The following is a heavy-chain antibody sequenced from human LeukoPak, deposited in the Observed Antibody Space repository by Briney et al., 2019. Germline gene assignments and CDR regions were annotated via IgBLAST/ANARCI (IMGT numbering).Heavy chain of an antibody. Sequence: GGPLRLSCAASGFTFSSYGMSWVRQAPGKGLEWVSAISGSGGSTYYADSVKGWFTISRDNSKNTLYLQMNSLRAEDTAVYYCAKDDSQQLCDYWGQGTLVTVSS. CDR3: AKDDSQQLCDY. CDR1: GFTFSSYG. D-gene: IGHD6-13*01. V-gene: IGHV3-23*01. J-gene: IGHJ4*02. CDR2: ISGSGGST.